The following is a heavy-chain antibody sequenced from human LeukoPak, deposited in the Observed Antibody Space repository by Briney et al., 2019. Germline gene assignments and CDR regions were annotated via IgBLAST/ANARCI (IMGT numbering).Heavy chain of an antibody. CDR1: GFTFSSYA. CDR3: ARLPAYCSSTSCYYDY. Sequence: GGSLRLSCAASGFTFSSYAMYWVRQAPGKGLEWVAVISYDGSNKYYADSVKGRFTISRDNAKNSLFLQMNSLRAEDTAVYYRARLPAYCSSTSCYYDYWGQGTLVTVSS. J-gene: IGHJ4*02. D-gene: IGHD2-2*01. V-gene: IGHV3-30-3*01. CDR2: ISYDGSNK.